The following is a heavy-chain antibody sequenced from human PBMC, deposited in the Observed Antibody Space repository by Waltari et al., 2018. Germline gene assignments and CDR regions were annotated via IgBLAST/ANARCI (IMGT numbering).Heavy chain of an antibody. CDR1: GFTFSSYA. J-gene: IGHJ4*02. Sequence: EVQLVESGGGLVQPGGSLRRSCAASGFTFSSYAMRWVRQAPGKGLEWVSAISGSGGSTYYADSVKGRFTISRDNSKNTLYLQMNSLRAEDTAVYYCAKDRTIWTLPPPFDYWGQGTLVTVSS. V-gene: IGHV3-23*04. CDR3: AKDRTIWTLPPPFDY. D-gene: IGHD3-9*01. CDR2: ISGSGGST.